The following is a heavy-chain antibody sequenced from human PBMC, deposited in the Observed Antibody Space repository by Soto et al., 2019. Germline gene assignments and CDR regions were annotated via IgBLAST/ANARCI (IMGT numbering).Heavy chain of an antibody. D-gene: IGHD3-3*01. J-gene: IGHJ5*02. CDR3: ARAPYARITIFGVVISSWFDP. CDR1: GGSISSGGYY. CDR2: IYYSGST. Sequence: TLSLTCTVSGGSISSGGYYLSWIRQHPGKGLEWIGYIYYSGSTYYNPSLKSRVTISVDTSKNQFSLKLSSVTAADTAVYYYARAPYARITIFGVVISSWFDPWGQGTLVTVSS. V-gene: IGHV4-31*02.